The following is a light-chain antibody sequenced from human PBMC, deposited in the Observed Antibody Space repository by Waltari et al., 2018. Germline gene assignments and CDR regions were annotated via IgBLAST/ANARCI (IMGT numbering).Light chain of an antibody. J-gene: IGKJ2*01. CDR3: QRYNKWPPLNA. V-gene: IGKV3-15*01. Sequence: PARASSQGISSSLAWYQQIPGTAPRLLLHGASTRATGIPARFSGSGSGTEFTLTVSSLQSEDSAVYYCQRYNKWPPLNAFGQGTKLEIK. CDR1: QGISSS. CDR2: GAS.